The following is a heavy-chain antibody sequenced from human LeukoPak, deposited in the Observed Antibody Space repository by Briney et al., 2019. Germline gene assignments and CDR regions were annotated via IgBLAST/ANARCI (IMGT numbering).Heavy chain of an antibody. D-gene: IGHD3-22*01. CDR2: ISYDGSNK. CDR1: GFTFSSYA. Sequence: PGRSLRLSCAASGFTFSSYAMHWVRQAPGKGLEWVAVISYDGSNKYYADSVKGRFTISRDNSKNTLYLQMNSLRAEDTAVYYCARAATIAVVIAYYFDYWGQGTLVTVSS. J-gene: IGHJ4*02. CDR3: ARAATIAVVIAYYFDY. V-gene: IGHV3-30-3*01.